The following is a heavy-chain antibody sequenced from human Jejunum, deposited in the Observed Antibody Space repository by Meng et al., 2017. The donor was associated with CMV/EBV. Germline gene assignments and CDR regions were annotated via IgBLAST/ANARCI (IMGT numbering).Heavy chain of an antibody. CDR3: ARDQGAVEAAREYYFDY. D-gene: IGHD2-15*01. CDR1: GFTVSSIY. CDR2: IYSRGDT. J-gene: IGHJ4*01. V-gene: IGHV3-66*01. Sequence: EMQLVESGGGLVQPGGSLRLSWAVSGFTVSSIYMSWVRQAPGKGLECVSLIYSRGDTYYAASVKGRFTISRDNSKNMVYLQMNSLRAEDTAVYYCARDQGAVEAAREYYFDYWGHGPLVTVDS.